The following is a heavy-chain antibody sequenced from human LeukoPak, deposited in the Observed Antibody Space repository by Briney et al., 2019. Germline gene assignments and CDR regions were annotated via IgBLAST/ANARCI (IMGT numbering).Heavy chain of an antibody. CDR2: IYPSDSDT. J-gene: IGHJ6*02. Sequence: GGSRKISCTASGDLFSSHWIGGVGQMPGKGLEWMGSIYPSDSDTSYSPSFQGQVNLSVDQSINNPYLQCDRLKDSHTDISYCSRFFWLRSDRKHSFHVWGQGTTVIVSS. V-gene: IGHV5-51*01. CDR3: SRFFWLRSDRKHSFHV. D-gene: IGHD1-14*01. CDR1: GDLFSSHW.